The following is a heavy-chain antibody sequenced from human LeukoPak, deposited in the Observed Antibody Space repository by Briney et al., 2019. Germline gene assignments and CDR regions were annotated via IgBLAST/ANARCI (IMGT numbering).Heavy chain of an antibody. V-gene: IGHV3-30*04. CDR2: IADDGSNK. CDR3: ARVDDLDAFDT. CDR1: GFTFSSYA. Sequence: PGGSLRLSCAASGFTFSSYAMHWVRQAPGKGLEWVAVIADDGSNKYYADSVKGRFTISRDNSNNTLYLQMNSLRAEDTAVYYCARVDDLDAFDTWAKGQWSPSLQ. J-gene: IGHJ3*02. D-gene: IGHD2-2*03.